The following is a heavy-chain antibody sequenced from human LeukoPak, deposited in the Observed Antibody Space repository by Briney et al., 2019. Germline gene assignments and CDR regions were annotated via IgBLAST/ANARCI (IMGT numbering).Heavy chain of an antibody. CDR3: AIAQSWDDLFDS. D-gene: IGHD1-26*01. CDR1: GIAVIGYY. J-gene: IGHJ4*02. CDR2: ISINTDT. Sequence: GGSLRLSCAASGIAVIGYYMSWVRQPPGKGLEWVSFISINTDTFYADSVRGRFTISRDSSKNTLFLQMNSLRDEDSAVYYCAIAQSWDDLFDSWGQGTLVTVSS. V-gene: IGHV3-53*01.